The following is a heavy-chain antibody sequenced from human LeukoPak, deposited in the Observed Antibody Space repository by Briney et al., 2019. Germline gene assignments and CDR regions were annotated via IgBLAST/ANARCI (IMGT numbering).Heavy chain of an antibody. J-gene: IGHJ4*02. Sequence: GGSLRLSCAASGFTFSSYWMSWVRQAPGKGLEWVANIKQDGSEKYYVDSVKGRFTISRDNAKNSLYLQMNSLRAEDTAVYYCAIPTGDSSGYTVGGIDYWGQGTLVTVSS. D-gene: IGHD3-22*01. CDR3: AIPTGDSSGYTVGGIDY. V-gene: IGHV3-7*01. CDR1: GFTFSSYW. CDR2: IKQDGSEK.